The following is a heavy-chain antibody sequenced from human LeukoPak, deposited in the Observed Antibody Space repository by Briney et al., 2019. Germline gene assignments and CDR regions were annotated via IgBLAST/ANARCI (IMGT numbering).Heavy chain of an antibody. D-gene: IGHD3-16*02. CDR3: AKDYRDAFDY. CDR2: NK. V-gene: IGHV3-30*18. Sequence: GRSLRLSCAASGFTFSSYGMHWVRQAPGKGLEWVAVNKYYADSVKGRFTISRDNSKNTLYLQMNSLRAEDTAVYYCAKDYRDAFDYWGQGTLVTVSS. CDR1: GFTFSSYG. J-gene: IGHJ4*02.